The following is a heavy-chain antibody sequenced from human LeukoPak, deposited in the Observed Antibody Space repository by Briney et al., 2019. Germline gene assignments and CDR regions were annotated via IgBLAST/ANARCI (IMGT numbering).Heavy chain of an antibody. V-gene: IGHV3-30*18. J-gene: IGHJ4*02. D-gene: IGHD3-22*01. Sequence: PGGSLRLSCAASGFTFSSYGMHWVRQAPGKGLEWVAVISYDGSNKYYADSVKGRFTISRDNSKNTLYLQMNSLRAKDTAVYYCAKDRKKEYYYDSSGYDHWGQGTLVTVSS. CDR1: GFTFSSYG. CDR3: AKDRKKEYYYDSSGYDH. CDR2: ISYDGSNK.